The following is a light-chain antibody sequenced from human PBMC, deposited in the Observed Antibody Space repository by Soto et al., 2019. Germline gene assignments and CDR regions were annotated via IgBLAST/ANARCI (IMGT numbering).Light chain of an antibody. CDR2: DVS. V-gene: IGLV2-14*03. CDR3: SSYTGSSSLV. Sequence: QSVLTQPASVSGSPGQSITISCTGTSTDINDYKYVSWYQQHPGKAPKVIIYDVSNRPSGVSHRFSGSESANMASLTISGLQAEDEADYYCSSYTGSSSLVFGTGTKVTVL. J-gene: IGLJ1*01. CDR1: STDINDYKY.